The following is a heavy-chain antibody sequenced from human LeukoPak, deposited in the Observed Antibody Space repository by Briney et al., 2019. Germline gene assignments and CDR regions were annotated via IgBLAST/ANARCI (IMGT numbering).Heavy chain of an antibody. CDR2: IIPIFGTA. CDR1: GGTFSSYA. Sequence: GASVKVSCKASGGTFSSYAISWVRQAPGQGLEWMGGIIPIFGTANYAQKFQGRVTITADESTSTAYMELSSLRSEDTAVYYCARAPINTEEAYYYYYGMDVWGQGTTVTVSS. D-gene: IGHD5-18*01. J-gene: IGHJ6*02. V-gene: IGHV1-69*13. CDR3: ARAPINTEEAYYYYYGMDV.